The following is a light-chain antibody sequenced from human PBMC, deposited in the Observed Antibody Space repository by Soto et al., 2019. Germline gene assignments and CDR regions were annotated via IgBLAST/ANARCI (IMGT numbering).Light chain of an antibody. CDR2: DNN. V-gene: IGLV1-51*01. Sequence: QSVLTQPPSVSAAPGQKVTISCSGSSSNIGNNYVSWYQQLPGTAPKLLLYDNNKRPSGIPDRFSGSKSGTSATLVITGLQTGDEADYYCGTWDSSLSAHVVFGGGTKLTVL. CDR3: GTWDSSLSAHVV. CDR1: SSNIGNNY. J-gene: IGLJ2*01.